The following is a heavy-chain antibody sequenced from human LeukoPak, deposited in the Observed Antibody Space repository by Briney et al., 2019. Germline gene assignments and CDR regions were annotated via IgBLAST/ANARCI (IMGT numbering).Heavy chain of an antibody. CDR3: ARDIGPLDY. Sequence: GGSLRLSCAASGFTFSNYGIHWVRRAPGKGLEWVAVISYDGSNKYYADSVKGRFTISRDNSKNTLYLQMNSLRTEDTAVYYCARDIGPLDYWGRGTLVTVSS. V-gene: IGHV3-30*03. J-gene: IGHJ4*02. CDR2: ISYDGSNK. CDR1: GFTFSNYG.